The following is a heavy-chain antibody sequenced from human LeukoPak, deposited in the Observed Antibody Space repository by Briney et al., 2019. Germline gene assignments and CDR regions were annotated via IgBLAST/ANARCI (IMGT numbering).Heavy chain of an antibody. CDR1: GFSVTNNY. J-gene: IGHJ6*03. CDR2: ISSSGSTI. Sequence: PGGSLRLSCEASGFSVTNNYMSWFRLAPGKGLEWVSYISSSGSTIYYADSVKGRFTISRDNAKNSLYLQMNSLRAEDTAVYYCARVRETYYYMDVWGKGTTVTISS. V-gene: IGHV3-11*04. CDR3: ARVRETYYYMDV.